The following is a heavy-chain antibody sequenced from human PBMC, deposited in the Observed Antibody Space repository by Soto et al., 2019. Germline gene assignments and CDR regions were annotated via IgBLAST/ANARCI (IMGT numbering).Heavy chain of an antibody. J-gene: IGHJ4*02. V-gene: IGHV4-34*01. D-gene: IGHD5-18*01. CDR2: INHSGST. Sequence: SETLSLTCKVSGGSISNYYWGWIRQPPGKGLEWIGEINHSGSTNYNPSLKSRVTISVDTSKNQFSLKLSSVTAADTAVYYCARGPLELGYSYGYDFDYWGQGTLVTVSS. CDR1: GGSISNYY. CDR3: ARGPLELGYSYGYDFDY.